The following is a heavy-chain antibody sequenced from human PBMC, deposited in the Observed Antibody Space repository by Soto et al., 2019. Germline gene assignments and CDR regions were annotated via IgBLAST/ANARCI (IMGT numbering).Heavy chain of an antibody. CDR3: VRDIGGSGWFAP. V-gene: IGHV4-4*07. D-gene: IGHD2-15*01. Sequence: SETLSLTCTVSGASINNYYCSWIRQAAGKGLEWIGRIYSTGTTNYNPSLKSRVTMSVDMSKSQFSLTLRSVTAADTAVYYCVRDIGGSGWFAPWGQGTLVTVSS. CDR2: IYSTGTT. J-gene: IGHJ5*02. CDR1: GASINNYY.